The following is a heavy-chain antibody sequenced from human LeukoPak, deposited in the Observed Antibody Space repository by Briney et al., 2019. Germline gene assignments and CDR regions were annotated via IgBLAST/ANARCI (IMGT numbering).Heavy chain of an antibody. Sequence: GGSLRLSCAASGFMFSSYWMTWVRQTPGKGLEWVAKIRQDESEKYYVDSVEGRFTISRDNAKNSLYLRMNSLRAEDTAVYYCARVPMTTFGGVTALDGFDIWGQGTMVIVSS. CDR2: IRQDESEK. J-gene: IGHJ3*02. CDR1: GFMFSSYW. V-gene: IGHV3-7*01. D-gene: IGHD3-16*01. CDR3: ARVPMTTFGGVTALDGFDI.